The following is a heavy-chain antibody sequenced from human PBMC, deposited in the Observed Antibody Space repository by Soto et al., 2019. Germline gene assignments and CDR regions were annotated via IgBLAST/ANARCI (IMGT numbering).Heavy chain of an antibody. CDR3: AREIPGASMGEFAY. V-gene: IGHV3-13*01. D-gene: IGHD2-2*02. J-gene: IGHJ4*02. Sequence: GGSLRLSCAASGFTFSSYDMHWVRQATGKGLEWVSAIGTAGDTYYPGSVKGRFTISRENAKNSLYLQMNSLRAEDTAVYYCAREIPGASMGEFAYWGQGTLVTVSS. CDR2: IGTAGDT. CDR1: GFTFSSYD.